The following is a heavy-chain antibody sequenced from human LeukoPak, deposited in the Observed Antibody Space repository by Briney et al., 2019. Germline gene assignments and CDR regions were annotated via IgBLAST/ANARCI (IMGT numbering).Heavy chain of an antibody. CDR1: GFTFSSYS. J-gene: IGHJ4*02. V-gene: IGHV3-48*01. CDR3: ARVVWGGYRKDY. Sequence: GGSLRLSCAASGFTFSSYSMNWVRQAPGKGLEWVSYISSSSSTIYYAGSVRGRFTISRDNAKNSLYLQMNSLRAEDTAVYYCARVVWGGYRKDYWGQGSLVTVSS. D-gene: IGHD3-16*02. CDR2: ISSSSSTI.